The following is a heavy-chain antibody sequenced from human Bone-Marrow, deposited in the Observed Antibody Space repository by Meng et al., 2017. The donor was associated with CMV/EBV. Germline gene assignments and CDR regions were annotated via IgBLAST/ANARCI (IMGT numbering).Heavy chain of an antibody. V-gene: IGHV3-7*01. D-gene: IGHD1-7*01. Sequence: GESLKISCAASGFTSSNYWMSWVRQAPGKGLEWVANIKQDGGEKYYVDSVKGRFTISRDNAKNSLYLQMNSLRAEDTAVYYCARDDDGDGNYQGYYAYWGQGTRVTVSS. CDR1: GFTSSNYW. CDR3: ARDDDGDGNYQGYYAY. J-gene: IGHJ4*02. CDR2: IKQDGGEK.